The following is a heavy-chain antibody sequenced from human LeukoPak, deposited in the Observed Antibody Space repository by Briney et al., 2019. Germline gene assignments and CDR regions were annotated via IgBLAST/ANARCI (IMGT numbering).Heavy chain of an antibody. CDR2: ISSSSDYI. Sequence: GGSLGLSCAASGFTFNNYIMNWVRQAPGKGLEWVSSISSSSDYIYYADSVKGRFTISRDNAKKSLYLQMNGLRAEDTAVYYCARAIFYYYGSGGYYNGFDYWGQGTLVTVSS. CDR3: ARAIFYYYGSGGYYNGFDY. J-gene: IGHJ4*02. CDR1: GFTFNNYI. D-gene: IGHD3-10*01. V-gene: IGHV3-21*01.